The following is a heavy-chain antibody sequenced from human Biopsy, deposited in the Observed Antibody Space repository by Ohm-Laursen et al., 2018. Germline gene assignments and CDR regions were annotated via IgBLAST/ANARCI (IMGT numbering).Heavy chain of an antibody. Sequence: TLSLTCTVVSGGSPFTDSITRYYWNWIRQSPGKGLEWIGVVYYTGTTTYNPSFKSRVTLSMDTSNNQVSLRLLSVTAADTAVYFCARDLHGRGPNWGASTGVLDLWGHGTAVTVSS. V-gene: IGHV4-59*12. D-gene: IGHD1-26*01. J-gene: IGHJ3*01. CDR3: ARDLHGRGPNWGASTGVLDL. CDR2: VYYTGTT. CDR1: GGSPFTDSITRYY.